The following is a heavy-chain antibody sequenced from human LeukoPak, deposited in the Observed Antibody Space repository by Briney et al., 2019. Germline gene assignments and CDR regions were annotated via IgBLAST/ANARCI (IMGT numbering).Heavy chain of an antibody. Sequence: GGSLRLSCAASGFTFSSYDMHWVRQATGKGLEWVSAIGTAGDTYYPGSVKGRFTISRENAKNSLYLQMNSPRAGDTAVYYCARGVVAGTLYFDYWGQGTLVTVSS. CDR2: IGTAGDT. CDR1: GFTFSSYD. V-gene: IGHV3-13*01. D-gene: IGHD6-19*01. CDR3: ARGVVAGTLYFDY. J-gene: IGHJ4*02.